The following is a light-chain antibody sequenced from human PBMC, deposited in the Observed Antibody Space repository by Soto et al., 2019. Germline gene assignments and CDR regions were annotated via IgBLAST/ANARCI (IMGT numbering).Light chain of an antibody. CDR3: QQTFSAPGT. CDR2: VTS. CDR1: QNITKF. Sequence: DIQMTQSPSSLSASVGDRVSVTCRTSQNITKFLNWYQEKPGKAPKVLIYVTSNLENGVPSRFSGSGSGTHFTLSISSLQPEDFATYYCQQTFSAPGTFGPWTRVEVK. V-gene: IGKV1-39*01. J-gene: IGKJ1*01.